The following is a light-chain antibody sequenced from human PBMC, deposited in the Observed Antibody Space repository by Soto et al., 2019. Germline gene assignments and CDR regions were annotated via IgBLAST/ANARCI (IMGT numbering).Light chain of an antibody. V-gene: IGKV1-27*01. Sequence: DIQMTQSPSSLSASVGDRVTITCRASQGISTYLAWYQQKPGKVPKLLIYAASTLQSGVPSRFSGSGSGTDFTLXXSSLQPEDVATYYCQKYNSVPLTFGGGTKVEIK. CDR3: QKYNSVPLT. CDR2: AAS. J-gene: IGKJ4*01. CDR1: QGISTY.